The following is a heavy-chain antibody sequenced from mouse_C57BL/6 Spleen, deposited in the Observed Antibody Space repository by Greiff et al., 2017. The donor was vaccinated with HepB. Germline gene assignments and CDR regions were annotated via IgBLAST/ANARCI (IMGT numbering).Heavy chain of an antibody. CDR2: ISSGSSTI. CDR3: ARNYGSSLDY. Sequence: EVQRVESGGGLVKPGGSLKLSCAASGFTFIDYGMHWVRQAPEKGLEWVAYISSGSSTIYYADTVKGRFTISRDNAKNTLFLQMTSLRSEDTAMYYCARNYGSSLDYWGQGTTLTVSS. V-gene: IGHV5-17*01. CDR1: GFTFIDYG. D-gene: IGHD1-1*01. J-gene: IGHJ2*01.